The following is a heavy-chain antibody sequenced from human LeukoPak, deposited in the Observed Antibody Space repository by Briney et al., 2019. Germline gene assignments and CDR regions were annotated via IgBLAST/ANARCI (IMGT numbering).Heavy chain of an antibody. J-gene: IGHJ2*01. V-gene: IGHV1-69*05. CDR2: IIPIFGTA. CDR3: AMGGSSSWYWYFDL. Sequence: AVKVSCKSSGGTFSSYAISWVRQAPGPGLEWMGGIIPIFGTANYAQKFQGRVTITTDESTSTAYMELSSLRSEDTAVYYCAMGGSSSWYWYFDLWGRGTLVTVSS. D-gene: IGHD6-13*01. CDR1: GGTFSSYA.